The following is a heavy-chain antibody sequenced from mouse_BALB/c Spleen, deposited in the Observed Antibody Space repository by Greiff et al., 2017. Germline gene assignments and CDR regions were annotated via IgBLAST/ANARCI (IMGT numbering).Heavy chain of an antibody. J-gene: IGHJ1*01. D-gene: IGHD4-1*02. V-gene: IGHV3-2*02. CDR1: GYSITSDYA. Sequence: DVKLQESGPGLVKPSQSLSLTCTVTGYSITSDYAWNWIRQFPGNKLEWMGYISYSGSTSYNPSLKSRISITRDTSKNQFFLQLNSVTTEDTATYYCARSTGKYFDVWGAGTTVTVSS. CDR3: ARSTGKYFDV. CDR2: ISYSGST.